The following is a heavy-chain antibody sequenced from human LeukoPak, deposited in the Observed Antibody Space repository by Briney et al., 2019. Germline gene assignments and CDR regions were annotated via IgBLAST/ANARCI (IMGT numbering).Heavy chain of an antibody. J-gene: IGHJ6*02. V-gene: IGHV1-18*01. CDR3: ARDYYYGSGSYYHYGMDV. CDR1: GYTFTSYG. D-gene: IGHD3-10*01. CDR2: ISAYNGNT. Sequence: ASVKVSCKASGYTFTSYGISWVRQAPGQGLEWMGWISAYNGNTNYAQKLQGRVTMTTDTSTSTAYMGLRSLRSDDTAVYYCARDYYYGSGSYYHYGMDVWGQGTTVTVSS.